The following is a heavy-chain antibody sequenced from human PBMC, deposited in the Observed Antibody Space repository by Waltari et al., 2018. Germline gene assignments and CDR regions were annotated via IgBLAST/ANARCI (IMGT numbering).Heavy chain of an antibody. CDR1: GFTFSSYW. CDR3: ARGPGDCSGGSCYPFDF. D-gene: IGHD2-15*01. J-gene: IGHJ4*02. Sequence: EVQLVESGGGLVQPGGSLRLSCAASGFTFSSYWMPWVRQSPGKGLVWVSRINGDGSSTNYAASVKGRFTISRDNAKNTLYLQMNSLRVEDTAVYYCARGPGDCSGGSCYPFDFWGQGSLVTVSS. CDR2: INGDGSST. V-gene: IGHV3-74*01.